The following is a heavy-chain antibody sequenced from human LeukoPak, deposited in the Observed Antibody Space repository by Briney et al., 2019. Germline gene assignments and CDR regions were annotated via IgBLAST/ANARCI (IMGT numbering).Heavy chain of an antibody. Sequence: PSETLSLTCTVSGGSISSGSYYWSWIRQPAGKGLEWIGRIYTSGSTNYNPSLKSRVTISVDTSKNQFSLKLSSVTAADTAVYYCARWLRIVAAGADAFDIWGQGTMVTVSS. V-gene: IGHV4-61*02. CDR1: GGSISSGSYY. J-gene: IGHJ3*02. CDR2: IYTSGST. D-gene: IGHD6-13*01. CDR3: ARWLRIVAAGADAFDI.